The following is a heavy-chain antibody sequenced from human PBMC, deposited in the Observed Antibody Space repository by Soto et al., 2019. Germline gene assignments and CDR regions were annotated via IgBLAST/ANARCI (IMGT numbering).Heavy chain of an antibody. V-gene: IGHV1-46*01. CDR3: ARDGGTQQDYYGMDV. D-gene: IGHD3-16*01. Sequence: ASVKVSCKAPGYTFTSYYMHWVRQAPGQGLEWMGIINPSGGSTSYAQKFQGRVTMTRDTSTSTVYMELSSLRSEDTAVYYCARDGGTQQDYYGMDVWGQGTTVTVSS. J-gene: IGHJ6*02. CDR2: INPSGGST. CDR1: GYTFTSYY.